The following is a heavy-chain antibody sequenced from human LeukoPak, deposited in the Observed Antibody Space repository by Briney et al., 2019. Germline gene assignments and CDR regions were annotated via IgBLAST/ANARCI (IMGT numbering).Heavy chain of an antibody. CDR3: ARGPKWSLRAFDI. CDR2: ISRSGDTI. Sequence: VGSLRLSRAASGFTFSRYEMNWVRQAPGKGLEWVSYISRSGDTIYCADSMKGRFTISRDNAKNSLYLQMSSLRAEDTAVYYCARGPKWSLRAFDIWGQGTMV. D-gene: IGHD2-21*02. J-gene: IGHJ3*02. V-gene: IGHV3-48*03. CDR1: GFTFSRYE.